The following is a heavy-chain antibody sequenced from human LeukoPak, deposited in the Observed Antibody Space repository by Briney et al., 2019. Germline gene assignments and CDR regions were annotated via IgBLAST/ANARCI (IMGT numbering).Heavy chain of an antibody. Sequence: TSVKVSCKASGYTFTGYYMHWVRQAPGQGLEWMGWINPNSGGTNYAQKFQGRVTMTRDTSISTAYMELSRLRSDDTAVYYCARADCSNTSCYVQFDYWGHGTLVTVSS. CDR3: ARADCSNTSCYVQFDY. V-gene: IGHV1-2*02. CDR2: INPNSGGT. J-gene: IGHJ4*01. CDR1: GYTFTGYY. D-gene: IGHD2-2*01.